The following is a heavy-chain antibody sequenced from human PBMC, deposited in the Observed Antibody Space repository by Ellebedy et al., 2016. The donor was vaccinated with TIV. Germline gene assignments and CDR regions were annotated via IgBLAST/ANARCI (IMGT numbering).Heavy chain of an antibody. V-gene: IGHV3-21*01. CDR3: ATRHIVLPQ. CDR1: GFTFSSNS. CDR2: ISATSSVI. D-gene: IGHD2-21*01. Sequence: GESLKISCAASGFTFSSNSMNWVRQAPGKGLEWVSTISATSSVIYYANSVKGRFTISRDNSKNTLYLQMNSLRAEDTAVYYCATRHIVLPQWGQGTLVTVSS. J-gene: IGHJ4*02.